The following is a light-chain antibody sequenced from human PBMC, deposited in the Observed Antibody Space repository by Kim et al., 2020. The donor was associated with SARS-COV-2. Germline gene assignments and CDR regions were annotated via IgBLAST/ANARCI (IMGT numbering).Light chain of an antibody. CDR1: QSVSSSY. V-gene: IGKV3-20*01. CDR2: GAS. CDR3: QQYDTSPYT. Sequence: LSPEERATLSCRASQSVSSSYLAWYQQKPGQAPRLLIYGASSRATGIPDRFSGSGSGTVFTLTISRLEPEDFAVYYCQQYDTSPYTFGQGTELEI. J-gene: IGKJ2*01.